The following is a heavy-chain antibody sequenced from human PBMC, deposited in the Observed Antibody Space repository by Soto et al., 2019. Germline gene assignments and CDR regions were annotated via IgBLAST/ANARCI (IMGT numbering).Heavy chain of an antibody. D-gene: IGHD3-22*01. J-gene: IGHJ3*01. CDR2: ISYSGDI. V-gene: IGHV4-39*01. CDR3: ATHDDRRNCINAFDL. CDR1: GDSINSRIRY. Sequence: QRQLQESGPGLVKPSETLSLTCTVSGDSINSRIRYWGWIRQPPGKGLEWIGSISYSGDIHYNPSLKSRLTISVDTSNNQLSLSLTPGTATDTAMYYCATHDDRRNCINAFDLWGQGTMVTVSS.